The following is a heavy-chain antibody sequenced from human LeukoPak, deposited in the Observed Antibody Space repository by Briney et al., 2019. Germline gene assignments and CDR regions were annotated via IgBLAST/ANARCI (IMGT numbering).Heavy chain of an antibody. D-gene: IGHD6-13*01. V-gene: IGHV1-69*05. CDR2: IIPIFGTA. Sequence: SVKVSCKASGGTFSSYAISWVRQAPGQGLEWMGGIIPIFGTANYAQKFQGRVTITTDESTSTAYMELSSLRSEDTAVYYCARGIAALLDWFDPWGQGTLGTVSS. CDR3: ARGIAALLDWFDP. J-gene: IGHJ5*02. CDR1: GGTFSSYA.